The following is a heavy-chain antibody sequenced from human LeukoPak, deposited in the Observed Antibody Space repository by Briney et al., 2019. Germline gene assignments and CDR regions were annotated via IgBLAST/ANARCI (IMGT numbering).Heavy chain of an antibody. V-gene: IGHV3-64*01. J-gene: IGHJ4*02. CDR3: ARGNTKRRGFDY. CDR2: ISSNGGST. CDR1: GFTFSSYA. Sequence: GGSLRPSCAASGFTFSSYAMHWVRQAPGKGLEYVSAISSNGGSTYYANSVKGRFTISRDNSKNTLYLQMGSLRAEDMAVYYCARGNTKRRGFDYWGQGTLVTVSS. D-gene: IGHD3-10*01.